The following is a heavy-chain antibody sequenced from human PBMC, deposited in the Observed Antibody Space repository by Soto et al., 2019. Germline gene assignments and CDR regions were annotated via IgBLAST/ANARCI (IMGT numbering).Heavy chain of an antibody. Sequence: PSETLSLTCTVYGGSFSGYFWNWIRQSPGKGLEWIGKVNHNGRNNYNPSLKSRVTISMDMSKNQFSLKLTSVTAADTAVYYCARQSTGYSVEVDYWGQGTLVTVSS. D-gene: IGHD6-13*01. CDR2: VNHNGRN. CDR1: GGSFSGYF. CDR3: ARQSTGYSVEVDY. V-gene: IGHV4-34*01. J-gene: IGHJ4*02.